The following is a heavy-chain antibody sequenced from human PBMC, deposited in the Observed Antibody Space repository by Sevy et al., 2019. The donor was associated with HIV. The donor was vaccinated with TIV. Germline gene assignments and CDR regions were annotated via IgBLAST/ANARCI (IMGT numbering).Heavy chain of an antibody. CDR1: GGSISSYY. D-gene: IGHD3-16*01. J-gene: IGHJ4*02. Sequence: SETLSLTCTVSGGSISSYYWSWIRQPPGKGLEWIGYIYYSGSTNYNPSLKSRVTISVDTSKNQFSLKLSSVTAADTAVYYCAREGGNSNYDYWGQGTLVTVSS. CDR3: AREGGNSNYDY. CDR2: IYYSGST. V-gene: IGHV4-59*01.